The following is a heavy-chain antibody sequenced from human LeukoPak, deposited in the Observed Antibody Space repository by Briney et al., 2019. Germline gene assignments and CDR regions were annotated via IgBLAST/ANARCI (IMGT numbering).Heavy chain of an antibody. J-gene: IGHJ4*02. Sequence: ASVKVSCKASGYTFTSYDINWVRQAPGQGLEWMGWMNPNSGNTGYAQKFQGRVTMTRNTSISTAYMELSSLRSEDTAVYYCARGGHYYDSSGYYAFDYWGQGTLVTVSS. V-gene: IGHV1-8*01. CDR2: MNPNSGNT. D-gene: IGHD3-22*01. CDR3: ARGGHYYDSSGYYAFDY. CDR1: GYTFTSYD.